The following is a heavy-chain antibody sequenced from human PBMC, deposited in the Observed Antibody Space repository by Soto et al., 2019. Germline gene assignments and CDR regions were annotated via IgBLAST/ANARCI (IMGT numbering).Heavy chain of an antibody. D-gene: IGHD2-2*01. V-gene: IGHV4-59*01. Sequence: QVLLQESGPGLVKPSETLSLTCSVSGASITSYYWSWIRQPPGKGLEWIGYIYHSGSPSYNPSLKSRVTISVDTSKNQLSLRLVSVNAADTALYFCAREDFGSCSSTTCLNWFDPWGQGTLVTVSS. CDR2: IYHSGSP. CDR3: AREDFGSCSSTTCLNWFDP. J-gene: IGHJ5*02. CDR1: GASITSYY.